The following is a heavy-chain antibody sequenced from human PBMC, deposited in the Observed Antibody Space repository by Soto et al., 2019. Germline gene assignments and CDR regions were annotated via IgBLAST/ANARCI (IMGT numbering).Heavy chain of an antibody. D-gene: IGHD6-25*01. J-gene: IGHJ5*02. CDR1: GGSISTYY. CDR3: ARDQLRSGLYVSFDP. Sequence: HVQLQESGPGLVKPSETLSLTCTVSGGSISTYYWSWIRQPPGQGLEWIGYIYYDGRTSYNPSLRMRLTTSVYTPKNQCSLILRSVTSADTAVYYCARDQLRSGLYVSFDPWGQGTLVTVSS. CDR2: IYYDGRT. V-gene: IGHV4-59*01.